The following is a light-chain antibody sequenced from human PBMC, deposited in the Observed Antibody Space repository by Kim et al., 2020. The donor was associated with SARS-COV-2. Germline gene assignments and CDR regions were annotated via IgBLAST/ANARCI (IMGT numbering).Light chain of an antibody. J-gene: IGLJ2*01. Sequence: QSVLTQPPSASGTPGQRVTISCSGSSSNIGSNTVNWYQQLPGAAPKLLIYSSDQRPSGVPDRFSGSKSGTSASLAISGLQSEDEADYYCAVWDDSLNGSVAFGGGTKLTVL. CDR1: SSNIGSNT. CDR3: AVWDDSLNGSVA. V-gene: IGLV1-44*01. CDR2: SSD.